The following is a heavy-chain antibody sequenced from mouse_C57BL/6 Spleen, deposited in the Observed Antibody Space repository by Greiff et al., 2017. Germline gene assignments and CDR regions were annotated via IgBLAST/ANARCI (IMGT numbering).Heavy chain of an antibody. V-gene: IGHV1-82*01. CDR2: IYPGDGDT. Sequence: VKLMESGPELVKPGASVKISCKASGYAFSSSWMNWVKQRPGKGLEWIGRIYPGDGDTNYNGKFKGKATLTADKSSSTAYMQLSSLTSEDSAVYFCARTYSNYENYFDYWGQGTTLTVSS. CDR3: ARTYSNYENYFDY. D-gene: IGHD2-5*01. J-gene: IGHJ2*01. CDR1: GYAFSSSW.